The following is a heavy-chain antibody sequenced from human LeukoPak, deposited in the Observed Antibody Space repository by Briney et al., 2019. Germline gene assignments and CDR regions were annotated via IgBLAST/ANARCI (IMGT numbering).Heavy chain of an antibody. V-gene: IGHV1-69*01. Sequence: SVKVSCKASGGTFSSYAISWVRQAPGQGLEWMGGIIPIFGTANYAQKFQGRVTITADESTSTAYMELSSLRSEDTAVYYCASSVGYSYVDAFDIWGQGTIVTVSS. CDR3: ASSVGYSYVDAFDI. D-gene: IGHD5-18*01. CDR2: IIPIFGTA. CDR1: GGTFSSYA. J-gene: IGHJ3*02.